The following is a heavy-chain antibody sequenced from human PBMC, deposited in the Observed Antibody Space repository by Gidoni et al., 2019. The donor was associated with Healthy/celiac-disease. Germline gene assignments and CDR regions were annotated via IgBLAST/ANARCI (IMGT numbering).Heavy chain of an antibody. CDR2: IYHSGST. J-gene: IGHJ5*02. D-gene: IGHD1-26*01. V-gene: IGHV4-4*02. CDR3: ARRSGGSPLHWFDP. Sequence: GLEWIGEIYHSGSTNYNPSLKSRVTISVDKSKNQFSLKLSSVTAADTAVYYCARRSGGSPLHWFDPWGQGTLVTVSS.